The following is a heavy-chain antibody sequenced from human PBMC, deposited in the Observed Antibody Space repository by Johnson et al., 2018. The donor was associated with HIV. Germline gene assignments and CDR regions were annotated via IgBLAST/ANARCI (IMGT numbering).Heavy chain of an antibody. CDR1: GFTFDDYA. D-gene: IGHD1-26*01. J-gene: IGHJ3*02. V-gene: IGHV3-9*01. CDR3: AREGAWEVRPGAFDI. CDR2: ISWNSYNI. Sequence: VLLVESGGGLVQPGRSLRLSCAASGFTFDDYAMHWVRQTPGKGLEWVSGISWNSYNIDYADSVKGRFTISRANAKNSLYLQMNSLRAEETALYYCAREGAWEVRPGAFDIWGQGTTVTVSS.